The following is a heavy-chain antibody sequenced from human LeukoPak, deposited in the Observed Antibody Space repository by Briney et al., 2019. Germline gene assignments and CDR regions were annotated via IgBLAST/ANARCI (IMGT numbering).Heavy chain of an antibody. CDR2: INGDGSST. J-gene: IGHJ4*02. CDR1: GFTFSTYW. CDR3: AKDEKRNYFDF. Sequence: GGSLRLSCAASGFTFSTYWMHWVRQAPGKGLVWVSRINGDGSSTSYAGSVKGRFTISRDNAKNTLYLQMNSLRAEDTAVYYCAKDEKRNYFDFCGQGTLVTVSS. V-gene: IGHV3-74*01.